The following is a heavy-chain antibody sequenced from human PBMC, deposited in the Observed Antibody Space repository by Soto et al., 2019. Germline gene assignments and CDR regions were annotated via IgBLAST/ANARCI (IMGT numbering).Heavy chain of an antibody. Sequence: ASETLSLTCTVSGGSISSYYWSWIRQPPGKGLEWIGYIYYSGSTNYNPSLKSRVTISVDTSKNQFSLKLSSVTAADTAAYYCARRYGYAFDIWGQGTMVTVSS. CDR1: GGSISSYY. V-gene: IGHV4-59*01. D-gene: IGHD4-17*01. J-gene: IGHJ3*02. CDR3: ARRYGYAFDI. CDR2: IYYSGST.